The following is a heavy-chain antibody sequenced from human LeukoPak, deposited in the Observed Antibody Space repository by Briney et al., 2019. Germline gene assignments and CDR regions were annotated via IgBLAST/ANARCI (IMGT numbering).Heavy chain of an antibody. D-gene: IGHD3-3*01. J-gene: IGHJ4*02. CDR2: ISGSGGST. CDR3: AKIYYDFWSHFDY. Sequence: SGGSLRLSCSASGFTFSSYAMSWVRQAPGKGLEWVSAISGSGGSTYYADSVKGRFTISRDNSKNTLYLQMNSLRAEDTAVYYCAKIYYDFWSHFDYWGQGTLVTVSS. CDR1: GFTFSSYA. V-gene: IGHV3-23*01.